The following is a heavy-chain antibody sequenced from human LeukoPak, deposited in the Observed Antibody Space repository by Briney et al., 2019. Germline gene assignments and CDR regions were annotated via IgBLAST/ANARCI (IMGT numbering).Heavy chain of an antibody. Sequence: SETLSLTCAVYGGSFSGYYWSWIRQPPGKGLEWIGEINHCGSTNYNPSLKSRVTISVDTSKNQFSLKLSSVTAADTAVYYCARRTITMVRGVILRYRYFDYWGQGTLVTVSS. J-gene: IGHJ4*02. D-gene: IGHD3-10*01. CDR2: INHCGST. V-gene: IGHV4-34*01. CDR1: GGSFSGYY. CDR3: ARRTITMVRGVILRYRYFDY.